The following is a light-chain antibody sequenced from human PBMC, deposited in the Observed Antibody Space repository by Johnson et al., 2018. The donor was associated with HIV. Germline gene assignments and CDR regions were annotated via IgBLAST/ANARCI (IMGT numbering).Light chain of an antibody. CDR3: GTWDSNLRTGF. J-gene: IGLJ1*01. Sequence: QFVLTQPPSVSAAPGQKVTISCSGSSSNIGKNHVSWYQQFPGTAPKLLVYEDDKRPSDIPDRFSGSKSGTSATLGITGLQPGDEADYYCGTWDSNLRTGFFGTGTKVTVL. CDR1: SSNIGKNH. CDR2: EDD. V-gene: IGLV1-51*02.